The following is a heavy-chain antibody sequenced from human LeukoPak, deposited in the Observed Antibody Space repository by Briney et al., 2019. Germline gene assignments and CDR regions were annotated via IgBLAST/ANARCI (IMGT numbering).Heavy chain of an antibody. D-gene: IGHD5-18*01. V-gene: IGHV1-69*05. Sequence: ASVKVSCKASGGTFSSYAISWVRQAPGQGLEWMGRIIPIFGTANYAQKFQGRVTITTDESTSTAYMELSSLRSEDTAVYYCARGRGPGRGYSYGYDYWGQGTLVTVSS. CDR1: GGTFSSYA. J-gene: IGHJ4*02. CDR2: IIPIFGTA. CDR3: ARGRGPGRGYSYGYDY.